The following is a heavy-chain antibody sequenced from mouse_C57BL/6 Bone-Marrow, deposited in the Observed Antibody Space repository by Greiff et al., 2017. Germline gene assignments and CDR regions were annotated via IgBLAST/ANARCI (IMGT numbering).Heavy chain of an antibody. J-gene: IGHJ2*01. Sequence: EVQLQQSGTVLARPGASVKMSCKTSGYTFTSYWMHWVKQRPGQGLEWIGAIYPGNSDTSYNQKFKGKAKLTAVTSASTAYMELSSLTNEDSAVYYCTRNCYGSSDPFDYWGQGTTLTVSS. CDR3: TRNCYGSSDPFDY. V-gene: IGHV1-5*01. D-gene: IGHD3-2*02. CDR1: GYTFTSYW. CDR2: IYPGNSDT.